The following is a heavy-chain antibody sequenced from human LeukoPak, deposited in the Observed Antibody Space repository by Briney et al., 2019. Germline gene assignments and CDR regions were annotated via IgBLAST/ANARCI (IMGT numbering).Heavy chain of an antibody. CDR2: INPEDGET. J-gene: IGHJ4*02. CDR1: GYTLTELS. CDR3: ATDLGITFGGVIVRIY. V-gene: IGHV1-24*01. Sequence: ASVKVSCKVSGYTLTELSMHWVRQAPGKGLEWMGGINPEDGETIYAQKFQGRVTMTEDTSTDTAYMELSSLRSEDTAVYYCATDLGITFGGVIVRIYWGQGTLVTVSS. D-gene: IGHD3-16*02.